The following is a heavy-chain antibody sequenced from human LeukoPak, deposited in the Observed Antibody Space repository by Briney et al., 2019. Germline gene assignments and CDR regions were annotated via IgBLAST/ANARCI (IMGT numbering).Heavy chain of an antibody. Sequence: GGSLRLSCAASGFAFDDYAMHWVRQAPGKGLEWVSLISGDGGSTYYADSVKGRFTISRDNSKNSLYLQMNSLRTEDTALYYCAKDMVSSGWYSSGYYGMDVWGQGTTVTVSS. J-gene: IGHJ6*02. CDR3: AKDMVSSGWYSSGYYGMDV. CDR2: ISGDGGST. D-gene: IGHD6-19*01. CDR1: GFAFDDYA. V-gene: IGHV3-43*02.